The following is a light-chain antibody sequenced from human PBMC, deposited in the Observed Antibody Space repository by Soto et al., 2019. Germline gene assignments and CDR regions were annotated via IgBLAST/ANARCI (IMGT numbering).Light chain of an antibody. CDR1: QGISNH. CDR3: QQLDSYPFS. CDR2: HAS. Sequence: DIQLTQSPSFLSASVGDRVTITFRASQGISNHFAWYQQKPGKAPSLLIYHASTLQSGVPSRFSGSQSGTQFTLTINSLQHEDFETYYCQQLDSYPFSFGPGPNVDVK. J-gene: IGKJ3*01. V-gene: IGKV1-9*01.